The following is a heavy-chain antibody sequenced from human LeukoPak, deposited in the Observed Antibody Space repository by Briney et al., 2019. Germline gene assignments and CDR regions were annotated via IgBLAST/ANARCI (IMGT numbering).Heavy chain of an antibody. CDR1: GYTLTSYG. D-gene: IGHD7-27*01. CDR2: ISAYNGNT. J-gene: IGHJ4*02. CDR3: ARDFRPLNWGSSYYFDY. Sequence: ASVKVSCKASGYTLTSYGISWVRQAPGQGLEWMGWISAYNGNTNYAQKLQGGVTMTTDTSTSTAYMELRSLRSDDTAVYYCARDFRPLNWGSSYYFDYWGQGTLVTVSS. V-gene: IGHV1-18*01.